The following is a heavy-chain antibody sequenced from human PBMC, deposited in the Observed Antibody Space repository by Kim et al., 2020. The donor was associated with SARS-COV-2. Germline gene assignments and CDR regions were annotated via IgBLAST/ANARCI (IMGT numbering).Heavy chain of an antibody. CDR3: AADGPPLYVWGSYLHL. J-gene: IGHJ5*02. CDR2: IVVGSGNT. D-gene: IGHD3-16*02. V-gene: IGHV1-58*01. CDR1: GFTFTSSA. Sequence: SVKVSCKASGFTFTSSAVQWVRQARGQRLEWIGWIVVGSGNTNYAQKFQERVTITRDMSTSTAYMELSSLRSEDTAVYYCAADGPPLYVWGSYLHLWGQGTLVTVSS.